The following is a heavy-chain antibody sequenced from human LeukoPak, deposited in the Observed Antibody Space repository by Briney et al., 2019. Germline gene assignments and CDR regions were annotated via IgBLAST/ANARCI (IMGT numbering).Heavy chain of an antibody. D-gene: IGHD3-16*01. CDR1: GGTFSSYG. Sequence: SVKVCCKASGGTFSSYGISWVGQAPGQGLEWMGGIIPIFGTANYAQKFQGRVTITADESTSTAYMELSSLRSEDTAVYYCARVLGVNRPFDYWGQGTLVTVSS. J-gene: IGHJ4*02. V-gene: IGHV1-69*01. CDR2: IIPIFGTA. CDR3: ARVLGVNRPFDY.